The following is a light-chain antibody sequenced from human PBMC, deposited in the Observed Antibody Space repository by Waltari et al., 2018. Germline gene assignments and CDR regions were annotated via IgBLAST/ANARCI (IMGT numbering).Light chain of an antibody. CDR3: QQYNDWPRT. Sequence: EIVMTQSPATLSVSPGERATLSCRARQSVSSNLAWYQQNPGQAPRLLIYGASTRATGVPARFSVSGSGTEFTLTISSLQSEDFAVYYCQQYNDWPRTFGQGTKVEIK. J-gene: IGKJ1*01. V-gene: IGKV3-15*01. CDR2: GAS. CDR1: QSVSSN.